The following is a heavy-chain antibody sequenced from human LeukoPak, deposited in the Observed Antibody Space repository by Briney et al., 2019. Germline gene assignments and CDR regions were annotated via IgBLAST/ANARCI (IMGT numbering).Heavy chain of an antibody. CDR1: GFTFSSYS. Sequence: GGSLRLSCAASGFTFSSYSMNWVRQAPGKGLEWVSSISSSSSYIYYADSVKGRFTISRDNAKNSLYLQMNSLRAEDTALYYCARARGGYSYGYEGFDYWGQGTLVTVSS. V-gene: IGHV3-21*04. J-gene: IGHJ4*02. D-gene: IGHD5-18*01. CDR2: ISSSSSYI. CDR3: ARARGGYSYGYEGFDY.